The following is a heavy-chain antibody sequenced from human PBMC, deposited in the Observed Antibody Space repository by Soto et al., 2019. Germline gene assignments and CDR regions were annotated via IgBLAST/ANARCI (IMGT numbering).Heavy chain of an antibody. CDR3: ASHRGNTFGPYDD. Sequence: VQLQESGPGLVRPSGTLSLTCAVSGASISSGNWWSWVRQSPGKGLEWIGEIYHSGSTNHNPSLKSRVIISVDKSRNHFSLKLSSVTAADTAVYFCASHRGNTFGPYDDWGQGTQVTVSS. CDR2: IYHSGST. CDR1: GASISSGNW. D-gene: IGHD3-16*01. V-gene: IGHV4-4*02. J-gene: IGHJ4*01.